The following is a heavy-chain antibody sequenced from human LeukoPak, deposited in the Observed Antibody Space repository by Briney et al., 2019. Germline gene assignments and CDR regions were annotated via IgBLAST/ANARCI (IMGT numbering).Heavy chain of an antibody. CDR2: IYYSGST. D-gene: IGHD2/OR15-2a*01. CDR1: GDSITSSSFY. J-gene: IGHJ4*02. CDR3: AAPYYATYYFDY. Sequence: PSETLSLTCTVSGDSITSSSFYWGWFRQSPGKGLEWIGSIYYSGSTYYNPSLESRVTISVDTSKNQFSLKLSSVTAADTAVYYCAAPYYATYYFDYWGQGTLVTVSS. V-gene: IGHV4-39*01.